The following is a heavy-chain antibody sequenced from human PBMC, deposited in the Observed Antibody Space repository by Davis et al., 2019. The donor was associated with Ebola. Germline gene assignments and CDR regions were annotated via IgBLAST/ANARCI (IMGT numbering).Heavy chain of an antibody. D-gene: IGHD1-14*01. Sequence: SVTVSCKASGFTFSSSGMQWVRQARGQRLEWIGGIVVGSGNTNYAQKFRERLTMTRDMSTSTAYMELSSLRFEDTAVYYCAASAGTVGKFDFWGQGTLVTVSS. CDR3: AASAGTVGKFDF. CDR1: GFTFSSSG. CDR2: IVVGSGNT. V-gene: IGHV1-58*02. J-gene: IGHJ4*02.